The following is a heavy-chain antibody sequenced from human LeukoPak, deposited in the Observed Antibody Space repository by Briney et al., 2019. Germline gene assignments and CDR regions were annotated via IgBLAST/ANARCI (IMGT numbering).Heavy chain of an antibody. CDR1: GFTFSRYW. V-gene: IGHV3-7*04. J-gene: IGHJ4*02. CDR3: ARGTIAAAGFYYFDY. CDR2: IKQDGSEK. D-gene: IGHD6-13*01. Sequence: GGSLRLSCAASGFTFSRYWMSWVRQAPGKGLEWVANIKQDGSEKYYVDSVKGRFTISRDNAKNSLYLQMNSLRAEDTAVYYCARGTIAAAGFYYFDYWGQGTQVTVSS.